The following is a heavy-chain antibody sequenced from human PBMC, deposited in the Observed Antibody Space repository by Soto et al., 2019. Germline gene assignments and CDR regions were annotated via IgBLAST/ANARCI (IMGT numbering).Heavy chain of an antibody. D-gene: IGHD3-16*02. CDR3: AVAGVPTGSFRYSDLRF. CDR2: ISHDGRNT. Sequence: QAQLVESGGGVVQPGRSLRLSCAASELPFTDYSMHWVRQTADKGLEWVAFISHDGRNTFYSDSVKGRLTISRDDSRSMLFLQMSGVTVEDTAIYYCAVAGVPTGSFRYSDLRFWGRGTLVTVPS. CDR1: ELPFTDYS. V-gene: IGHV3-30*04. J-gene: IGHJ4*02.